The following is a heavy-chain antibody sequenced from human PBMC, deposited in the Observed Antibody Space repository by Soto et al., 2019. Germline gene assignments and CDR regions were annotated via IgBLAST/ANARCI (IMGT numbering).Heavy chain of an antibody. CDR2: IYYSGST. V-gene: IGHV4-31*03. CDR1: GGSISSGGYY. Sequence: SETLSLTCTVSGGSISSGGYYWSWIRQHPGKGLEWIGYIYYSGSTYYNPSLKSRVTISVDTSKNQFSLKLSSVTAADTAVYYCARGVTTRKYYYYGMDVWGQGTTVTVSS. CDR3: ARGVTTRKYYYYGMDV. J-gene: IGHJ6*02. D-gene: IGHD4-4*01.